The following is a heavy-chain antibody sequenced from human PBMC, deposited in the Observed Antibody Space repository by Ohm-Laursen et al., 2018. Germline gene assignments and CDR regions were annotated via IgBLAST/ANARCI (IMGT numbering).Heavy chain of an antibody. Sequence: ASVKVSCKVSGYTFSSYDIIWVRQAPGQGPEWMGWMNPNSHNTGYARKFRGRVSMTSDSSISTAYMELFSLTSEDTATYYCARAVRYQLLSDPWGQGTLVTVSS. CDR3: ARAVRYQLLSDP. J-gene: IGHJ5*02. CDR2: MNPNSHNT. V-gene: IGHV1-8*01. CDR1: GYTFSSYD. D-gene: IGHD4-23*01.